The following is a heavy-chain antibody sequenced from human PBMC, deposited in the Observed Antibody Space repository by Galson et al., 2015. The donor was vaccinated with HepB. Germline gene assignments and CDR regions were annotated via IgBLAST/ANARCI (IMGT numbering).Heavy chain of an antibody. V-gene: IGHV4-30-4*01. J-gene: IGHJ4*02. CDR2: IYYNGDT. D-gene: IGHD1-26*01. CDR3: ARRKAGATGRYFDY. Sequence: TLSLTCTVSGGSLSSDDYFWSWIRQPPGKGLEWIGYIYYNGDTYYNPSLKSQADISIDTSNSQFSLKLSSVTAADTAVYYCARRKAGATGRYFDYWGQGTLVTVSS. CDR1: GGSLSSDDYF.